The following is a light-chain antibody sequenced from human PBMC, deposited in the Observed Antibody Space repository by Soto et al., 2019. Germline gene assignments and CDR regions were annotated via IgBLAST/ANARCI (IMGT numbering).Light chain of an antibody. V-gene: IGKV3-15*01. CDR1: QSVSSN. CDR2: GAS. Sequence: EIVITQSPATLSVSRGERATLSCRASQSVSSNLAWYQQKPGQAPRLLIYGASTRATGIAARFSGNGSGTEFTLTISSLQSEDFAVYYCQQYNNWPPWTLGQGTKVDIK. CDR3: QQYNNWPPWT. J-gene: IGKJ1*01.